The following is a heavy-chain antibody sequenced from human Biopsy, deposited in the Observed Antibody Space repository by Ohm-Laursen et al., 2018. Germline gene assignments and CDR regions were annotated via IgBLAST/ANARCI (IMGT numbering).Heavy chain of an antibody. CDR3: ARDPLNGHKHFDY. Sequence: SVKVSCKASSYTFTDYNIHWMRQAPGQGLEWLGYINCKTGATNYAQKFQGTVTMTRDTYISTAYLALGSLRSADTAIYYCARDPLNGHKHFDYWGQGSLVTVSS. V-gene: IGHV1-2*02. D-gene: IGHD2-8*01. CDR1: SYTFTDYN. J-gene: IGHJ4*02. CDR2: INCKTGAT.